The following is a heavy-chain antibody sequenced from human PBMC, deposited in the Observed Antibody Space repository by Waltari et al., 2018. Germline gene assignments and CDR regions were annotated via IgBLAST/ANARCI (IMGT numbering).Heavy chain of an antibody. CDR2: INPNRGGT. CDR1: GYIFTGYY. V-gene: IGHV1-2*02. Sequence: QVQLVQSGAEVQKPGASVKVSCKASGYIFTGYYMHWVRQAPGQGLEWMGWINPNRGGTNYAQKCQGRVTMTRDTYISTAYRALSRLRSDDTAVYYCARYYGDYYFDSWGQGTLVTVSS. J-gene: IGHJ4*02. D-gene: IGHD4-17*01. CDR3: ARYYGDYYFDS.